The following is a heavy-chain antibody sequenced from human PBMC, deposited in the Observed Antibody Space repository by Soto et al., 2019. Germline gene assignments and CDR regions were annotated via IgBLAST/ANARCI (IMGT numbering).Heavy chain of an antibody. J-gene: IGHJ5*02. CDR1: GFTFSSYA. Sequence: GGSLRLSCAASGFTFSSYAMSWVRQAPGKGLEWVSGISGSGGSTYYADSVKGRFTISRDNSKNTLYVQMNSLRAEDTAVYYCAKGPTMIVYNWLDPWGQGTQVTVSS. D-gene: IGHD3-22*01. CDR2: ISGSGGST. CDR3: AKGPTMIVYNWLDP. V-gene: IGHV3-23*01.